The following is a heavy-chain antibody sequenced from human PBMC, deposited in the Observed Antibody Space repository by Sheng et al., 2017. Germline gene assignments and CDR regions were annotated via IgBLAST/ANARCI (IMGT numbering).Heavy chain of an antibody. CDR2: SKNKANRFST. CDR3: AKLGKSVSYGDYRFPFDI. CDR1: GFIFSDSW. J-gene: IGHJ3*02. D-gene: IGHD4-17*01. Sequence: PGGSLRLSCAASGFIFSDSWMTWVRQAPGKGLEWVGRSKNKANRFSTEYAASVKGRFTISRDDSKKSLYLQMNGLKTEDTAVYYCAKLGKSVSYGDYRFPFDIWGQGTMVAVSS. V-gene: IGHV3-72*01.